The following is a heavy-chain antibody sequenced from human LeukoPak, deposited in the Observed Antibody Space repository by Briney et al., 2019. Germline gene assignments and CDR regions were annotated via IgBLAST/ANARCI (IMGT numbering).Heavy chain of an antibody. V-gene: IGHV3-30*01. D-gene: IGHD6-13*01. J-gene: IGHJ4*02. CDR3: ASARESGLTAAAGSAFDY. CDR2: VSYDGSNK. CDR1: GFTFSSYD. Sequence: GGSLRLSCAASGFTFSSYDMPWVRQAPGKGLEWVAVVSYDGSNKNYADSVKGRFTISRDNSRNTLYLQMNSLRAEDTAVYYCASARESGLTAAAGSAFDYWGQGALVTVSS.